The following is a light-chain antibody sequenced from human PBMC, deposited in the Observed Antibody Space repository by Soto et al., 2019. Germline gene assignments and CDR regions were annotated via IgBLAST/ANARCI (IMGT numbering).Light chain of an antibody. CDR3: SSYEGSSNV. Sequence: QSALTQPPSASGSPGQSVAISCTGTSSDVGGYNYVSWYQQHPGKAPKLMIYEVNKRPSGVPDRFSGSKSGNTASLPVSGLQAEDEADYYCSSYEGSSNVFGNGTKLTV. V-gene: IGLV2-8*01. J-gene: IGLJ1*01. CDR2: EVN. CDR1: SSDVGGYNY.